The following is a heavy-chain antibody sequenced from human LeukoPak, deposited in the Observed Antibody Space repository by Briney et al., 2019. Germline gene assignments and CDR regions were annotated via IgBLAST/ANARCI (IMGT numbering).Heavy chain of an antibody. J-gene: IGHJ5*02. V-gene: IGHV3-74*01. D-gene: IGHD2-15*01. Sequence: PGGSLRLSCADSGFTFGRYWMHWVRQAPGKGLVWVSRINDDGSSTSYADSVKGRFTISRDDAKNTLYLQMNSLRAEDTAVYYCVRGGASTWSWGQGTLVTVSS. CDR1: GFTFGRYW. CDR3: VRGGASTWS. CDR2: INDDGSST.